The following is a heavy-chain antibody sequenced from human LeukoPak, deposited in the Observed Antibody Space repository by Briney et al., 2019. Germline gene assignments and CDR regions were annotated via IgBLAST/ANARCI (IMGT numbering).Heavy chain of an antibody. CDR1: GYSFTSYW. V-gene: IGHV5-51*01. J-gene: IGHJ4*02. CDR3: ARGGSGWYLSYGLFDY. Sequence: GESLRISCKGSGYSFTSYWIGWVRQMPGKGLEWMGIIYPGDSDTRYSPSFQGQVTISADKSISTAYLQWSSLKASDTAMYYCARGGSGWYLSYGLFDYWGQGTLVTVSS. D-gene: IGHD6-19*01. CDR2: IYPGDSDT.